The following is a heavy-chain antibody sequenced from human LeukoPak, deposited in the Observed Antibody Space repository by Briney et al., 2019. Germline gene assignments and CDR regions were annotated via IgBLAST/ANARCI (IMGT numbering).Heavy chain of an antibody. CDR1: GGSISSGSYY. V-gene: IGHV4-61*02. D-gene: IGHD4-23*01. CDR3: ARVRWHFDY. Sequence: SQTLSLTCTVSGGSISSGSYYWSWIRQPAGKGLEWIGRIYTNGSTNYNPSLKSRFTISVDTSKNQFSLKLSSVTAADTAVYYCARVRWHFDYWGQGTLVTVSS. J-gene: IGHJ4*02. CDR2: IYTNGST.